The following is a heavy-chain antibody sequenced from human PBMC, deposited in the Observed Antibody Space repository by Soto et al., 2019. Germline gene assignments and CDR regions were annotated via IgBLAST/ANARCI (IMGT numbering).Heavy chain of an antibody. CDR2: ISRDENNK. CDR1: GFTFSRSA. CDR3: ARGLDKVAGGAFDI. Sequence: GGSLRLSCAASGFTFSRSAMHWVRQAPGKGLEWVAVISRDENNKDFADSVRGRFTIPRDNSKNTMYLQMNSLRGDDTAVYYCARGLDKVAGGAFDIWGQGAMVTVSS. J-gene: IGHJ3*02. V-gene: IGHV3-33*01. D-gene: IGHD3-10*01.